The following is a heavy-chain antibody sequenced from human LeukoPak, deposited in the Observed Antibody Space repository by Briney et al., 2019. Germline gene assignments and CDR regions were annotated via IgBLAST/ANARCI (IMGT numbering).Heavy chain of an antibody. Sequence: PGGSLRLSCAASGFTVSSHYMSWVRQAPGKGLEWVSVFYVGGSTYYADSVKGRFTISRDHSKNTLYLQMDSLRAEDTAVYYCARNMGDYWGQGTLATASS. J-gene: IGHJ4*02. CDR1: GFTVSSHY. D-gene: IGHD2/OR15-2a*01. CDR3: ARNMGDY. V-gene: IGHV3-66*01. CDR2: FYVGGST.